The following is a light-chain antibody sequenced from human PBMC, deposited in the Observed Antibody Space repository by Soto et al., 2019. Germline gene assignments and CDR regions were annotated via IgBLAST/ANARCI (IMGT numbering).Light chain of an antibody. CDR1: SSNIGAGYD. CDR3: QSYDNSLSGSWV. J-gene: IGLJ3*02. CDR2: GNS. V-gene: IGLV1-40*01. Sequence: QSVLTQPPSVSGAPGQRVTISCTGSSSNIGAGYDVHWYQQPPGASPRLLIYGNSNRPSGVPDRFSGSKSGTSASLAINGLQAEDEAHYYCQSYDNSLSGSWVFGGGTQLTVL.